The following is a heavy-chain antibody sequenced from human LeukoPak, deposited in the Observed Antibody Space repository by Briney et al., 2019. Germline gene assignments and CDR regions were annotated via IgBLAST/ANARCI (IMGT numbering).Heavy chain of an antibody. D-gene: IGHD3-16*01. J-gene: IGHJ2*01. CDR1: GYTFTSYY. Sequence: ASVKVSCKASGYTFTSYYMHWVRQAPGQGLEWMGIINPSGGSTSYAQKFQGRVTMTRDTSTSTVYMELSSLRSEDTAVYYCARGVVGGSWIGVGIHDCYFDLWGRGTLVTVSS. CDR3: ARGVVGGSWIGVGIHDCYFDL. CDR2: INPSGGST. V-gene: IGHV1-46*01.